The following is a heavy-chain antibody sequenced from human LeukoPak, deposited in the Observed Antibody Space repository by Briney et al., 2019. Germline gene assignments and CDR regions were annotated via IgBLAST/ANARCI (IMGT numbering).Heavy chain of an antibody. V-gene: IGHV3-7*03. CDR1: GFMFSSNW. CDR2: IKEDGTET. J-gene: IGHJ4*02. Sequence: GGSLRLSCAASGFMFSSNWMSWVRLAPGKGLEWVANIKEDGTETYYVDSVKGRFTISRDNAKNSLHLQMNSLRVEDTAVYYCAKEGRSLQTYWGQGTLVTVSS. D-gene: IGHD5-24*01. CDR3: AKEGRSLQTY.